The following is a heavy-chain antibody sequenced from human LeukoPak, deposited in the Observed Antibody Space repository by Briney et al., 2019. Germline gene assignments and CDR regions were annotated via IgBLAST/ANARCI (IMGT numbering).Heavy chain of an antibody. CDR2: IYSGGST. J-gene: IGHJ3*01. D-gene: IGHD1-26*01. V-gene: IGHV3-53*01. CDR1: GFTVSINY. CDR3: ARGRAIVGATSGADALDV. Sequence: PGGSLRLSCAASGFTVSINYMTWVRQAPGKGLEWVSVIYSGGSTYYADSVKGRFTISRDNSENMLYLQMNSLRAEDTAVYYCARGRAIVGATSGADALDVWGQGTLVTVSS.